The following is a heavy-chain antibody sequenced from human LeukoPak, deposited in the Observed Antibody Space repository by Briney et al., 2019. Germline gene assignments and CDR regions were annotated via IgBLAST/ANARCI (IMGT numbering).Heavy chain of an antibody. D-gene: IGHD3-10*01. Sequence: PGGSLRLSCAASGFTFSGYWMSWVRRAPGKGLEWVANIKEGGSEKYYVDSVKGRFTISRDNAKNSLYLQMNSLRAEDTAVYYCARGRGSGNYFDYWGQGTLVTVSS. CDR2: IKEGGSEK. J-gene: IGHJ4*02. V-gene: IGHV3-7*01. CDR3: ARGRGSGNYFDY. CDR1: GFTFSGYW.